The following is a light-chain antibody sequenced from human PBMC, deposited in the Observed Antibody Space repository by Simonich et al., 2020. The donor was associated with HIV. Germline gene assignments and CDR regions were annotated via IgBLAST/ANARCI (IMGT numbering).Light chain of an antibody. Sequence: EILMTQSPATLSVSPGERATLSCRARQSVTGNLACYQQKPGQAPRLLIYYASSRATGIPARFSGSGFGTEFTLTISSMQSEDFALYYCQQYNNWPQYTFGQGTKLEIK. CDR1: QSVTGN. CDR2: YAS. J-gene: IGKJ2*01. CDR3: QQYNNWPQYT. V-gene: IGKV3-15*01.